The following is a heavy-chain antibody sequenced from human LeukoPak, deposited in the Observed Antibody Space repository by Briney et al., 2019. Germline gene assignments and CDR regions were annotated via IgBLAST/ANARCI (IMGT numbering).Heavy chain of an antibody. CDR3: AELGITMIGGV. J-gene: IGHJ6*04. CDR2: IRNDGSNI. V-gene: IGHV3-30*02. D-gene: IGHD3-10*02. Sequence: GGSLRLSCAASGFTFSSYGMHWVRRAPGKGLECVAFIRNDGSNIYYADSVKGRFTISRDNSKNTVYLQMNSLRAEDTAVYYCAELGITMIGGVWGKGTTVTISS. CDR1: GFTFSSYG.